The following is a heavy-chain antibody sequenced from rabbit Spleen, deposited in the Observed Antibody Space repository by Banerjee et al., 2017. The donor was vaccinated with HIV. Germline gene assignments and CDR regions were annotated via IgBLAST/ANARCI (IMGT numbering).Heavy chain of an antibody. CDR1: GVSFSDKDV. D-gene: IGHD1-1*01. CDR2: IDTSDGDT. Sequence: EQLEESGGGLVKPEGSLTLTCKASGVSFSDKDVMCWVRQAPGKGLEWIACIDTSDGDTDYANWPKGRFTISKTSSTTVTLQMTSLTAADTATYFCARNYVNAFDSWGQGTLVTVS. J-gene: IGHJ2*01. CDR3: ARNYVNAFDS. V-gene: IGHV1S45*01.